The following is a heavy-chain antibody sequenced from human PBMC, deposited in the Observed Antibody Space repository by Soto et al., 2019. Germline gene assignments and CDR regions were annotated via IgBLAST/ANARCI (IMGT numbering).Heavy chain of an antibody. V-gene: IGHV1-69*08. CDR1: GGTFISYT. D-gene: IGHD6-6*01. CDR3: AREYSSSSPYFDY. Sequence: QVHLVQSGAEVKKPGSSVKVSCKASGGTFISYTISWVRQPLGQGLEWMGRIIPILGISNHAQKFQGRVTITADKSKSTAYMEPSSLRSADTAVYYCAREYSSSSPYFDYWGQGTLVTVSS. J-gene: IGHJ4*02. CDR2: IIPILGIS.